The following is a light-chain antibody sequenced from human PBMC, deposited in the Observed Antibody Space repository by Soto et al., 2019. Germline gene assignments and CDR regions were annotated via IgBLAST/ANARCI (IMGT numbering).Light chain of an antibody. CDR1: SSDVGGYDF. CDR2: DVT. V-gene: IGLV2-14*03. J-gene: IGLJ2*01. CDR3: SSYTSSSTLGV. Sequence: QSALTQPASVSGSPGQSITISCTGTSSDVGGYDFVSWFQLHPGKAPKLIIYDVTNRPSGVSHRFSGSKSGNTAFLTISGLQAEDEAAYYCSSYTSSSTLGVFGGGTKLTVL.